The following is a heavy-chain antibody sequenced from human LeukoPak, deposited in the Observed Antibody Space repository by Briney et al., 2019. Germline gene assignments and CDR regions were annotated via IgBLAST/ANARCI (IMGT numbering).Heavy chain of an antibody. CDR3: AHYYGMDV. V-gene: IGHV3-48*03. CDR1: EFTFSSYE. Sequence: TLSLSCATSEFTFSSYEMNWVGQATRKGLEWVSYISSSGSTIYYADSVKGRFTISRDNAKNSLYLQMNSLRAEDTAVYYCAHYYGMDVWGQGTTVTVSS. CDR2: ISSSGSTI. J-gene: IGHJ6*02.